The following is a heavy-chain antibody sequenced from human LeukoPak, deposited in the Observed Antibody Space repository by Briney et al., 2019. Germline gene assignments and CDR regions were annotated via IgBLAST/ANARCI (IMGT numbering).Heavy chain of an antibody. D-gene: IGHD3-10*01. V-gene: IGHV1-2*02. CDR2: INPNSGST. J-gene: IGHJ5*02. Sequence: GASVKVSCKASGYTFTGYYMHWVRQAPGQGLEWMGWINPNSGSTNYAQKFQGRVTMTRDTSISTAYMELSSLRSEDTAVYYCARGRYYGSGVWFDPWGQGTLVTVSS. CDR3: ARGRYYGSGVWFDP. CDR1: GYTFTGYY.